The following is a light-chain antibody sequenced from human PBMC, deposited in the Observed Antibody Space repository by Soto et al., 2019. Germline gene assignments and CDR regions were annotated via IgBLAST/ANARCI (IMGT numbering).Light chain of an antibody. J-gene: IGLJ1*01. Sequence: QSALTQPASVSGSPGQSITISCTGTSSDVGSYNVVSWYQQHPGKAPKLMIYEGSKRPPGVSNRFSGSKSGNTASLTISGLQAEDEADYYCCSYADSSTYVFGTGTKLTVL. CDR1: SSDVGSYNV. CDR2: EGS. CDR3: CSYADSSTYV. V-gene: IGLV2-23*01.